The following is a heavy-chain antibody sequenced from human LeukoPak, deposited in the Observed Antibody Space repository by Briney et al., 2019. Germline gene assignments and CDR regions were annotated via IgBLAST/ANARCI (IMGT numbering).Heavy chain of an antibody. CDR1: GFSLSTSGVG. V-gene: IGHV2-5*02. D-gene: IGHD3-3*01. Sequence: SGPTLVKPTQTLTLTCTFSGFSLSTSGVGVGWIRQPPGKALEWLALIYWDDDKRYSPSPNSRLTITKDTSKNQVVLTMTNMDPVDTATYYCAHRFYDFWSGYTPGYMDVWGKGTTVTVSS. CDR3: AHRFYDFWSGYTPGYMDV. J-gene: IGHJ6*03. CDR2: IYWDDDK.